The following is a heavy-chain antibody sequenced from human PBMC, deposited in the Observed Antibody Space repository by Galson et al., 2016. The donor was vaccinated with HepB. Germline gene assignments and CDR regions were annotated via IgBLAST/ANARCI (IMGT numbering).Heavy chain of an antibody. CDR2: ISYDGSNK. Sequence: SLRLSCAASGFTFSSYSMHWVRQAPGKGLEWVAVISYDGSNKYYADSVKGRFTISRDNSKNTLYLQMDSLRIEDTAVYCCARPGGYGGNAFDPWGQGTLVTVSS. CDR1: GFTFSSYS. J-gene: IGHJ5*02. CDR3: ARPGGYGGNAFDP. D-gene: IGHD4-23*01. V-gene: IGHV3-30-3*01.